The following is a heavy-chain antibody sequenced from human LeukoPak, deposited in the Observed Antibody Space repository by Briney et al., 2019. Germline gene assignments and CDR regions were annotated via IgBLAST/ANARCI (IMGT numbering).Heavy chain of an antibody. CDR1: GFTFISYW. CDR2: IKGDGSST. J-gene: IGHJ4*02. CDR3: ARGRGVPAASLDY. D-gene: IGHD2-2*01. V-gene: IGHV3-74*01. Sequence: GGSLRLSCAASGFTFISYWMHWVRHTPGKGLVWVSRIKGDGSSTSYADSVKGRFTISRDNAKNSLYLQMNSLRAEDTAVYYCARGRGVPAASLDYWGQGTLVTVSS.